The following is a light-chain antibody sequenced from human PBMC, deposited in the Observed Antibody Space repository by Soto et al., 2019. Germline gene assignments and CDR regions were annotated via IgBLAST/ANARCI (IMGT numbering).Light chain of an antibody. CDR3: SSYAGSSNV. CDR2: EVN. V-gene: IGLV2-8*01. CDR1: SSDVGGYNY. J-gene: IGLJ1*01. Sequence: QSALTQPPSASGSPGQSVTISCTGTSSDVGGYNYVYWYQQHPGKAPKLMISEVNKRPSGVPDRFSGSKSGNTASLTVSGLQAEDEADYYCSSYAGSSNVFGTGTKVTVL.